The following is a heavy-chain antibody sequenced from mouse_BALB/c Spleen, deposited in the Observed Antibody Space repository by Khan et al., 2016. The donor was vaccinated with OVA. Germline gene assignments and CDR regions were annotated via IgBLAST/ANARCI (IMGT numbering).Heavy chain of an antibody. CDR2: IYPGDGNT. CDR1: GYAFSNYW. Sequence: QVQLQQSGAELVRPGSSMKISCKASGYAFSNYWMNWVKLGPGQGLEWIGQIYPGDGNTNYNGKFKDKATLTAAKSSSTAYMQLSSLTSEDFAVYCCKDTGYDFFAYWGTWILV. V-gene: IGHV1-80*01. CDR3: KDTGYDFFAY. D-gene: IGHD2-14*01. J-gene: IGHJ3*01.